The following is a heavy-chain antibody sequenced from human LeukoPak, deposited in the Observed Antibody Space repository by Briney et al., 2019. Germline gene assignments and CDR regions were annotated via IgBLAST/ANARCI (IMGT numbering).Heavy chain of an antibody. D-gene: IGHD3-10*01. CDR2: IYYSGNT. CDR1: GGSIDSGSYY. V-gene: IGHV4-39*02. CDR3: ARGSGRFHGSFDI. J-gene: IGHJ3*02. Sequence: SETLSLTCTVSGGSIDSGSYYWGWIRQPPGKGLEWIGSIYYSGNTYYNPSLRSPLTISLDTSKNHFSLNLSSVTAADTAVYCARGSGRFHGSFDIWGQGTMVTVSS.